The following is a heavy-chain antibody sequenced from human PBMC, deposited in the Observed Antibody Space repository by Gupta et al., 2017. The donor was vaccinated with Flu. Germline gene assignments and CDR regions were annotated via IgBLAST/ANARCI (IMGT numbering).Heavy chain of an antibody. Sequence: QVQLVQSGAEVMKPGSSVKVSCQASGGSFTTYAITWVRQAPGHGLEWMGALIPFFDMSEYARDFGGRVMITADKATTTVFMELSSLRSEDTAVYYGARATPYYNNVTGYGHPAFDGVDIGGQGTMVTVSS. CDR3: ARATPYYNNVTGYGHPAFDGVDI. V-gene: IGHV1-69*17. CDR1: GGSFTTYA. J-gene: IGHJ3*02. CDR2: LIPFFDMS. D-gene: IGHD3-9*01.